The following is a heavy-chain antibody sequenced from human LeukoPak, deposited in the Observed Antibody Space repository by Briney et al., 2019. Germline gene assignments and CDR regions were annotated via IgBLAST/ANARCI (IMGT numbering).Heavy chain of an antibody. CDR2: ISAYNGKT. V-gene: IGHV1-18*01. CDR3: ARVRDDYNPYFDS. J-gene: IGHJ4*02. D-gene: IGHD5-24*01. CDR1: VYTFTTYG. Sequence: ASVTLSFKTSVYTFTTYGISWVRQAPGQGLDCMGWISAYNGKTNYAQKFQGRVTMPTDTSTSTAYMELRSLRSDDTAVYYCARVRDDYNPYFDSWGQGTLVTVSS.